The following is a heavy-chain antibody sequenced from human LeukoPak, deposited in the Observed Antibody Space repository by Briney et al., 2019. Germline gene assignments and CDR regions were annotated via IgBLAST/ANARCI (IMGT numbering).Heavy chain of an antibody. CDR1: GGSISSSSCY. Sequence: KPSETLSLTCTVSGGSISSSSCYWGWIRQPPGKGLEWIGSIYYSGSTYYNPSLKSRVTISVDTSKNQFSLKLSSVTAADTAVYYCEGSGPLHAFDIWGQGTMVTVSS. V-gene: IGHV4-39*07. CDR2: IYYSGST. J-gene: IGHJ3*02. D-gene: IGHD3-10*01. CDR3: EGSGPLHAFDI.